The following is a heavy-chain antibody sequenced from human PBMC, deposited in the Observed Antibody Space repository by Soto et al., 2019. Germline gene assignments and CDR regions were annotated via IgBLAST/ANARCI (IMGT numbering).Heavy chain of an antibody. J-gene: IGHJ4*02. CDR2: IYYSGST. D-gene: IGHD6-13*01. Sequence: SETLSLTCTVSGGSISSSSYYWGWIRQPPGKGLEWIGSIYYSGSTYYNPSLKSRVTISVDTSKNQFSLKLSSVTAADTAVYYCARLGEPLKGIAAAVHPALPFDYWGQGTLVTVSS. CDR1: GGSISSSSYY. CDR3: ARLGEPLKGIAAAVHPALPFDY. V-gene: IGHV4-39*01.